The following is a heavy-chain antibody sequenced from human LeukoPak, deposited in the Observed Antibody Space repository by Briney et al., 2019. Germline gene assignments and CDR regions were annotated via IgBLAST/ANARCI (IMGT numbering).Heavy chain of an antibody. D-gene: IGHD2-2*01. V-gene: IGHV1-2*06. J-gene: IGHJ4*02. CDR1: GYTFTGYH. Sequence: ASVKVSCKASGYTFTGYHMLWVRQAPGQGLEWMGRINPNSGDTNYAQKFQGRVTMTRDTSITTAYMELSRLRSDDTAMYYCARDYCSSTSCLFDYWGQGTLVTVSS. CDR2: INPNSGDT. CDR3: ARDYCSSTSCLFDY.